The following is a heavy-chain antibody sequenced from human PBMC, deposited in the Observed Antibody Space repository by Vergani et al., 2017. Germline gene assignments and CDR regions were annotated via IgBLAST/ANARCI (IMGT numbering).Heavy chain of an antibody. CDR2: MNPNSGNT. CDR1: GYTFTSYD. Sequence: QVQLVQSGAEVKKPGASVKVSCKASGYTFTSYDINWVRQATGQGLEWMGWMNPNSGNTGYAQKFQGRVTMTRNTSISTAYMELSSLRSEDTAVYYCARAVRYCSSTSCSRRYYYYMDVWGKGTTVTVS. D-gene: IGHD2-2*01. V-gene: IGHV1-8*01. J-gene: IGHJ6*03. CDR3: ARAVRYCSSTSCSRRYYYYMDV.